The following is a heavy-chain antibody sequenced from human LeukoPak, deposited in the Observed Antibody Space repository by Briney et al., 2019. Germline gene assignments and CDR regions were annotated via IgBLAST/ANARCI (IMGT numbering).Heavy chain of an antibody. V-gene: IGHV3-23*01. CDR1: GFTFSSYA. CDR3: AKSEYCSSTSCYQSYYYGMDV. D-gene: IGHD2-2*01. Sequence: GGSLRLSCAASGFTFSSYAMSWVRQAPGKGLEWVSAISGSGGSIYYADSVKGRFTISRDNSKNTLYLQMNSLRAEDTAVYYCAKSEYCSSTSCYQSYYYGMDVWGQGTTVTVSS. J-gene: IGHJ6*02. CDR2: ISGSGGSI.